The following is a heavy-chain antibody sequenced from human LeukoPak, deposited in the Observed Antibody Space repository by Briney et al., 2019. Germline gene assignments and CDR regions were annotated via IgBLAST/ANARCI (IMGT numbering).Heavy chain of an antibody. CDR2: IIPSGYTT. Sequence: GGSLRLSCAASGFTFSSHGMNWVRQAPGKGLEWVSGIIPSGYTTYYADSVKGRFTISRDNSKNTLYLQMNSLRAEDTAVYYCAKGDYYYDSSEYFDYWGQGTLVTVSS. J-gene: IGHJ4*02. V-gene: IGHV3-23*01. D-gene: IGHD3-22*01. CDR1: GFTFSSHG. CDR3: AKGDYYYDSSEYFDY.